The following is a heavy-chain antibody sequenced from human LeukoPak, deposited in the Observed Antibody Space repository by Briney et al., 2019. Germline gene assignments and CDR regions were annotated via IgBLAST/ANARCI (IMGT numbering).Heavy chain of an antibody. J-gene: IGHJ4*02. CDR3: ARGGYGYPFDY. D-gene: IGHD5-18*01. CDR1: GGTSSSYT. CDR2: IIPILGIA. V-gene: IGHV1-69*02. Sequence: ASVKVSCKASGGTSSSYTISWVRQAPGQGLEWMGRIIPILGIANYAQKFQGRVTITADKSTSTAYMELSSLRSEDTAVYYCARGGYGYPFDYWGQGTLVTVSS.